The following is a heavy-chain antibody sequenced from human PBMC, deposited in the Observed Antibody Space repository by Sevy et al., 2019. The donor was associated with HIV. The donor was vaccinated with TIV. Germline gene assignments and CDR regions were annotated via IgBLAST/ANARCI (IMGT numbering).Heavy chain of an antibody. Sequence: GGSLRLSCEASGFTFRSYEMNWVRQAPGKGLEWLSYISTGGRTIYYTNSVKGRFTISRDKAKNSVHLQMNSLRDEDTGVYYCATSRRDDYNYYFEYWGQGTLVTVSS. V-gene: IGHV3-48*03. CDR1: GFTFRSYE. CDR2: ISTGGRTI. CDR3: ATSRRDDYNYYFEY. J-gene: IGHJ4*02. D-gene: IGHD4-4*01.